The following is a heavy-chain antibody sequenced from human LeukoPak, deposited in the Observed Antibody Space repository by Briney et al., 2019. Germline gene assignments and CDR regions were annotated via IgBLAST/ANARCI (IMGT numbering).Heavy chain of an antibody. J-gene: IGHJ4*02. CDR2: IYYSGST. CDR3: ARGTRGSDSSFDF. Sequence: ETLSLSCTVSGDSNDNNGFYWGWIRQPPGKGLEWIGNIYYSGSTYYNPSLKSRVTTSVDTSKKQFSLKLSSVTAADTAVYYCARGTRGSDSSFDFWGQGTLVTVSS. V-gene: IGHV4-39*07. CDR1: GDSNDNNGFY. D-gene: IGHD1-1*01.